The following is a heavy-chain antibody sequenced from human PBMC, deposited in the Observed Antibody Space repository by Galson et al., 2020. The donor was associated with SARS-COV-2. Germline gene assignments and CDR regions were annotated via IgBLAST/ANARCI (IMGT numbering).Heavy chain of an antibody. CDR3: ARVGTRSGWKYYFDH. V-gene: IGHV3-74*01. CDR2: INSDGSST. CDR1: GFTFSSSW. Sequence: GESLKISCAASGFTFSSSWMHWVRQAPGKGLVWVSRINSDGSSTSYADSVKGRFTISRDNAKNTLYLQMNSLRAEDTAVYYCARVGTRSGWKYYFDHWGQGTLVTVSS. J-gene: IGHJ4*02. D-gene: IGHD6-19*01.